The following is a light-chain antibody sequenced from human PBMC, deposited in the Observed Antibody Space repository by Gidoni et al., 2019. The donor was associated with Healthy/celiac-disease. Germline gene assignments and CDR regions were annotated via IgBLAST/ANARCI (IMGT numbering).Light chain of an antibody. V-gene: IGKV3-20*01. CDR3: QQYGSSPRYT. CDR1: QSVSSSY. CDR2: GAS. Sequence: EIVLTQSPVTLSLSPGERATLSCRASQSVSSSYLAWYQQKPGQAPRLLIYGASSRATGIPDRFSGSGSGTDFTLTISRLEPEDFAVYYCQQYGSSPRYTFGQXTKLEIK. J-gene: IGKJ2*01.